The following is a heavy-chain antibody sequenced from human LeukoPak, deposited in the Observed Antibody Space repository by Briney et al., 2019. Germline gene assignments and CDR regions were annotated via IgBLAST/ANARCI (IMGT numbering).Heavy chain of an antibody. CDR3: ARGGYSYGSYYYYYYMDV. CDR2: INHSGST. D-gene: IGHD5-18*01. Sequence: PPETLSLTCAVYGGSFSGYYWSWIRQPPGKGLEWIGEINHSGSTNYNPSLKSRVTISVDTSKNQFSLKLSSVTAADTAVYYCARGGYSYGSYYYYYYMDVWGKGTTVTVSS. V-gene: IGHV4-34*01. CDR1: GGSFSGYY. J-gene: IGHJ6*03.